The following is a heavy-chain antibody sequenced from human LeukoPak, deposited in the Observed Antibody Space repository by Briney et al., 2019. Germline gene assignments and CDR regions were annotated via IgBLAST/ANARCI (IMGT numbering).Heavy chain of an antibody. CDR2: INQDGSVK. Sequence: GSLRLSCAASGFTFSSSWMSWARQAPGKGLEWVANINQDGSVKQYVGSVKGRFTISRDNAKNSLYLQMNSLRAEDTAVYYCASGDVFNCWGQGTLVPVSS. V-gene: IGHV3-7*01. CDR3: ASGDVFNC. D-gene: IGHD4-17*01. CDR1: GFTFSSSW. J-gene: IGHJ4*02.